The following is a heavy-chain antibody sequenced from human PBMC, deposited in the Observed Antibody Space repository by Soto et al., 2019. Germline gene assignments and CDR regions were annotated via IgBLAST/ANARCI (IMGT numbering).Heavy chain of an antibody. CDR2: IYQSGST. CDR3: ARGNGYNEGGVDF. V-gene: IGHV4-30-2*01. J-gene: IGHJ4*02. CDR1: GDSISSGGHS. Sequence: QLQLQESGSGLVKPSQTLSLTCTVSGDSISSGGHSWTWIRQPPGKGLEWIGYIYQSGSTYYNPSLKSRVAMLMVRSMNQFSLEMYSVTAADTAVYYCARGNGYNEGGVDFWGQGTLVTVSA. D-gene: IGHD5-12*01.